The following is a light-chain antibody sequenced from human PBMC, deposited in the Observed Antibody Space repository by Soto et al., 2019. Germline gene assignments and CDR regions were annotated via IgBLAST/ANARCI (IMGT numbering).Light chain of an antibody. J-gene: IGLJ1*01. CDR2: GNS. CDR1: SSNIGAGYD. CDR3: QSYDSILYV. V-gene: IGLV1-40*01. Sequence: QAVVTQPPSVSGAPGQRVTISCTGSSSNIGAGYDVHWYQQLPGTAPKLLIYGNSNRPSGVPDRFSGSKSGTSASLAITGLQAEDEADYYCQSYDSILYVFGTGTKLTVL.